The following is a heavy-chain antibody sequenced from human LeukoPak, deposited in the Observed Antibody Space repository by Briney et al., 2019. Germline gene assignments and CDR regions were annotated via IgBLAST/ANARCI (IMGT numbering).Heavy chain of an antibody. CDR1: GFTFRSNW. CDR2: VIRDGSFT. CDR3: VRDGDDFNFDY. D-gene: IGHD5-24*01. Sequence: GGSLRLSCEASGFTFRSNWMHWVRQAPGKGLEWVSRVIRDGSFTNYADSVKGRFTISRDNAKYTLYLQMSSLRAEDTAVYFCVRDGDDFNFDYWGQGTLVTVSS. J-gene: IGHJ4*02. V-gene: IGHV3-74*01.